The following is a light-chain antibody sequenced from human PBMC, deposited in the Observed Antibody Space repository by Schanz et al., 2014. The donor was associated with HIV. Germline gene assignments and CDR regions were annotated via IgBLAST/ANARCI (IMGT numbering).Light chain of an antibody. Sequence: EIALTQSPGTLSLSPGERATLLCRASQSVSSSYLAWYQQKPGQAPRLLIYAASSRATGIPDRFGGSESGTDFNLTITRLEPEDFAVYYCQQSATLPQTFGQGTKVEI. J-gene: IGKJ1*01. CDR2: AAS. CDR3: QQSATLPQT. V-gene: IGKV3-20*01. CDR1: QSVSSSY.